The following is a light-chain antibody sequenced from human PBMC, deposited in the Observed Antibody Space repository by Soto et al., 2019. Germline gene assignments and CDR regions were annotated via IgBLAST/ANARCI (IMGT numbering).Light chain of an antibody. J-gene: IGKJ1*01. V-gene: IGKV3-15*01. CDR2: GVS. CDR3: QQYSRWPFT. Sequence: IVMTQSPATLSVSPGETATLSCRASQSLRSTLAWYQQRPGQAPRLLIYGVSTKAPGVPARFGGSGSGTEFTLTISRLQPDDFAIYYCQQYSRWPFTFGPGTKLEIK. CDR1: QSLRST.